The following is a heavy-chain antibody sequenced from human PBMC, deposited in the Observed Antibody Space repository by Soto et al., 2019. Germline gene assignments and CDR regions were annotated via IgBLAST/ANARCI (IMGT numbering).Heavy chain of an antibody. V-gene: IGHV1-69*01. CDR2: IIPIFGTA. J-gene: IGHJ2*01. D-gene: IGHD6-19*01. Sequence: QVQLVQSGAEVKKPGSSVKVSCKASGVTFSSYAISWVRQAPGQGLEWMGGIIPIFGTANYEQKLEGRVTITADEATSTAYMVLSSRRSEDTAVYYCARTSSGGFDLWGRGPLVTVSS. CDR1: GVTFSSYA. CDR3: ARTSSGGFDL.